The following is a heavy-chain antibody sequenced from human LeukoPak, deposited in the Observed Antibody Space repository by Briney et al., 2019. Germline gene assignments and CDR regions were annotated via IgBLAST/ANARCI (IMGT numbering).Heavy chain of an antibody. V-gene: IGHV3-7*03. CDR3: ARGGHDFNPFYW. CDR2: IKEDGSEQ. J-gene: IGHJ4*02. CDR1: GFTFSNYW. D-gene: IGHD2-21*02. Sequence: GGSLRLSCEVSGFTFSNYWMSWVRQAPGKGLEWVAIIKEDGSEQYYVDSVKGRFTISRDNSKNTLFLQLNSLRAEDSAVYYCARGGHDFNPFYWWGQGTLVTVSS.